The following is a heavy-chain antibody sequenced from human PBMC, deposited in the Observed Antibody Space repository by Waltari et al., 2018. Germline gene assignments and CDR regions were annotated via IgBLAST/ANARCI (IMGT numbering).Heavy chain of an antibody. V-gene: IGHV3-73*02. CDR3: SGDSSGYKFDY. Sequence: EVQLVESGGGLVQPGGSLKLSCAASGFTFSASAMHWFRQASGKGLEWVGRIRTKPNNYATAYAASVRGRFTISRDDSKNTAYLQMNSLKTEDTAVYYCSGDSSGYKFDYWGQGTLVTVSS. CDR2: IRTKPNNYAT. CDR1: GFTFSASA. J-gene: IGHJ4*02. D-gene: IGHD3-22*01.